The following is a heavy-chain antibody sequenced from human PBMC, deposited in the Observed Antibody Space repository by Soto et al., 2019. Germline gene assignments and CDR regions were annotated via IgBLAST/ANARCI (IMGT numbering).Heavy chain of an antibody. V-gene: IGHV3-30-3*01. CDR2: ISYDGSNK. Sequence: QVQLVESGGGVVQPGRSLRLSCAASGFTFSSYAMHWVRQAPGKGLEWVAVISYDGSNKYYADSVKGRFTISRDNSKNKLDMQMNSMRAEDTAVYYCARDGEGYFDWLPQTSLYYGMDVWGHGTTVTVSS. J-gene: IGHJ6*02. CDR3: ARDGEGYFDWLPQTSLYYGMDV. CDR1: GFTFSSYA. D-gene: IGHD3-9*01.